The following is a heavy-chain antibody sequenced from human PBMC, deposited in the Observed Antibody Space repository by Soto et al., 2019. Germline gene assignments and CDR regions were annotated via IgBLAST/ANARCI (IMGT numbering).Heavy chain of an antibody. CDR2: ISAYNGNT. J-gene: IGHJ4*02. CDR3: ARDFNDSSGYYYVWFDY. D-gene: IGHD3-22*01. Sequence: AASVKVSCKASGYTFTSYGISWVRQAPGQGLEWMGWISAYNGNTNYAQKLQGRVTMTTDTSTSTAYMELRSLRSDDTAVYYCARDFNDSSGYYYVWFDYWGQGTLVTVSS. CDR1: GYTFTSYG. V-gene: IGHV1-18*04.